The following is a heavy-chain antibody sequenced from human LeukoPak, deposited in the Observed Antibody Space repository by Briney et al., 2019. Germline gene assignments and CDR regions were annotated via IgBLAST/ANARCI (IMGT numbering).Heavy chain of an antibody. CDR3: ARGPSGYHNT. CDR2: INGSGGNT. V-gene: IGHV3-23*01. D-gene: IGHD5-12*01. J-gene: IGHJ4*02. CDR1: GFTFSSYA. Sequence: GGSLRLSCAASGFTFSSYAMSWVRQAPGKGLEWVSDINGSGGNTYYADSVKGRFTISRDNSKNTLYLQMNSLRAEDTAVYYCARGPSGYHNTGGQGTLVTVSS.